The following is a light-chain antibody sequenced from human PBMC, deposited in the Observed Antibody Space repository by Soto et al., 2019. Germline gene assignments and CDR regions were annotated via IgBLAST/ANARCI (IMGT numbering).Light chain of an antibody. Sequence: QSAPTQPASVSGSPGQSITISCTGTNSDVGAYPYVSWYQQHPGNAPKLLIYEVAGRPSGVSDRFSGSKSGNTASLTISALQAEDEAVYYCSSYATSGTNVIFGGGTKLTVL. CDR2: EVA. J-gene: IGLJ2*01. CDR1: NSDVGAYPY. V-gene: IGLV2-14*03. CDR3: SSYATSGTNVI.